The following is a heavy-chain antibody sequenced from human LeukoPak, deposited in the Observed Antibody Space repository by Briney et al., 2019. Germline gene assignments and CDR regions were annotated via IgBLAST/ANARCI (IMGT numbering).Heavy chain of an antibody. J-gene: IGHJ6*03. D-gene: IGHD3-9*01. CDR2: IYHSGST. Sequence: SETLSLTCTVSGYSISSGNYWGWIRQPPGKGLEWIGSIYHSGSTYYNPSLKSRVTISVDTSKNQFSLKVSSVTAADTAVYYCAGGVEGYFDWLDYYYYYYMDVWGKGTTVTVSS. CDR1: GYSISSGNY. V-gene: IGHV4-38-2*02. CDR3: AGGVEGYFDWLDYYYYYYMDV.